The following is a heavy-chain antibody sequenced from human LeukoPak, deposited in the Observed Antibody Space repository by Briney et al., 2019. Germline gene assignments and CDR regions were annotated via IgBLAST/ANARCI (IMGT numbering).Heavy chain of an antibody. V-gene: IGHV3-66*01. CDR3: AREGDDSSGYYVGY. CDR1: GFTVSSNY. D-gene: IGHD3-22*01. Sequence: GGSLRLSCADSGFTVSSNYMSWVRQAPGKGLEWVSVIYSGGSTYYADSVKGRFTISRDNSKNTLYLQMNSLRAEDTAVYYCAREGDDSSGYYVGYWGQGTLVTVSS. CDR2: IYSGGST. J-gene: IGHJ4*02.